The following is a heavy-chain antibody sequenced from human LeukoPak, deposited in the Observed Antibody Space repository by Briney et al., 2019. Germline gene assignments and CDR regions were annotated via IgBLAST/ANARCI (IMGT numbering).Heavy chain of an antibody. Sequence: GGSLRPSCAASGFIFSSYWMHWVRQAPGKGPVWVSRIKSDGSSPSYADSVKGRFTISRDNAKNTVYLQMNSLRAEDTAVYYCAKDGHYSNFYFDYWGQGTLVTVSS. V-gene: IGHV3-74*01. CDR1: GFIFSSYW. CDR3: AKDGHYSNFYFDY. J-gene: IGHJ4*02. D-gene: IGHD4-11*01. CDR2: IKSDGSSP.